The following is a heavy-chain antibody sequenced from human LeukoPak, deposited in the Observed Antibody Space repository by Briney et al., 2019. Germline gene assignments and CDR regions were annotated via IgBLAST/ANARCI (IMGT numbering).Heavy chain of an antibody. CDR2: IYYSGST. V-gene: IGHV4-59*08. CDR3: ARHYYGDYPNLYYFDY. J-gene: IGHJ4*02. D-gene: IGHD4-17*01. CDR1: GGSISSYS. Sequence: SETLSLTCTVSGGSISSYSWSWIRQPPGKGLEWIGYIYYSGSTNYNPPLKSRVTISADTSKNQFSLKLSSVTATDTAVYYCARHYYGDYPNLYYFDYWGQGTLVTVSS.